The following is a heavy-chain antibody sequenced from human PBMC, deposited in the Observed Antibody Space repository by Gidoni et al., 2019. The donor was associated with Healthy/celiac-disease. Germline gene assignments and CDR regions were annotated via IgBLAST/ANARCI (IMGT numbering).Heavy chain of an antibody. Sequence: QVQLVQSGAEVKKPGASVKVSCKASGYTFTSYDINWVRQATGQGLEWMGWMNPNSGNTGYAQKFQGRVTMTRNTSISTAYMELSSLRSEDTAVYYCAASPHGWEYQLLFYWGQGTLVTVSS. D-gene: IGHD2-2*01. CDR3: AASPHGWEYQLLFY. V-gene: IGHV1-8*01. J-gene: IGHJ4*02. CDR1: GYTFTSYD. CDR2: MNPNSGNT.